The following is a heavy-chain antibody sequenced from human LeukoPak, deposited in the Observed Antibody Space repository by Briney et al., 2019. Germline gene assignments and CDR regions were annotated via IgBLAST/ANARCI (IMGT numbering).Heavy chain of an antibody. D-gene: IGHD3-22*01. V-gene: IGHV3-9*01. Sequence: GRSLRLSCAASGFTFDDYAMHWVRQAPGKGLEWVSGISWNSGSIGYADSVKGRFTISRDNAKNSLYLQMNSLRAEDTALYYCAKSSGARGYFEDFDYWGQGTLVTVSS. J-gene: IGHJ4*02. CDR1: GFTFDDYA. CDR3: AKSSGARGYFEDFDY. CDR2: ISWNSGSI.